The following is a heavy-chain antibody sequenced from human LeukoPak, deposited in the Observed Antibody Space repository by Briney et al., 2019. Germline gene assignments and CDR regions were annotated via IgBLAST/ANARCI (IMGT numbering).Heavy chain of an antibody. D-gene: IGHD3-22*01. CDR1: GFTFSNYG. Sequence: GGSLRLSCAASGFTFSNYGMNWVRQAPGKGLEWVANIKKDGSEKYYVDSVKGRFTISRDNAKNSLYLQMNSLRAGDTAVYYCARDLYRIVVVPHYFDYWGQGTLVTVSS. J-gene: IGHJ4*02. CDR2: IKKDGSEK. V-gene: IGHV3-7*01. CDR3: ARDLYRIVVVPHYFDY.